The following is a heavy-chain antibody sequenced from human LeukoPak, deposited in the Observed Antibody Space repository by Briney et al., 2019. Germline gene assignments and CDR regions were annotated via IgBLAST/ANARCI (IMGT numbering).Heavy chain of an antibody. V-gene: IGHV1-8*01. Sequence: ASVKVSCKASGYTFTSYGINWERQATGQGLEWEGGMNPNSGNTGYAKNYPDRVTMPRTASISTAYMELSRLRSEDTAVYYCARVTAYSSSWYSGYWGQGTLVTVSS. CDR2: MNPNSGNT. CDR3: ARVTAYSSSWYSGY. CDR1: GYTFTSYG. D-gene: IGHD6-13*01. J-gene: IGHJ4*02.